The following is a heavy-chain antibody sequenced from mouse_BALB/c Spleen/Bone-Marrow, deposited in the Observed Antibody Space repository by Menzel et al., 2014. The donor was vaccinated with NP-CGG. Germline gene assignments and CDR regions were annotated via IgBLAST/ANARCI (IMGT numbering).Heavy chain of an antibody. Sequence: QVRLKESGAELVKPGAPVKLSCKASGYTFTSYWMNWVKQRPGRGLEWIGRIDPSDSETHYNQKFKDKATLTVDKSSSTAYIQLSSLTSEDSAVYYCARSHGYYPYWYFDVWGAGTTVTVSS. CDR3: ARSHGYYPYWYFDV. J-gene: IGHJ1*01. V-gene: IGHV1-69*02. CDR2: IDPSDSET. CDR1: GYTFTSYW. D-gene: IGHD2-3*01.